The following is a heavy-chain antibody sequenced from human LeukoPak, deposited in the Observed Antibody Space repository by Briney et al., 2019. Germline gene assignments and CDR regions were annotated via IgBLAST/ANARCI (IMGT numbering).Heavy chain of an antibody. V-gene: IGHV4-34*01. CDR2: INHSGST. D-gene: IGHD2/OR15-2a*01. CDR1: GGSFSGYY. Sequence: SETLSLTCAVYGGSFSGYYWSWIRQPPGKGLEWIGEINHSGSTNYNPSLKSRVTISVDTSKNQFSLKLSSVTAADTAVYYCARGPFPMRAFDIWGQGTTVTVSS. J-gene: IGHJ3*02. CDR3: ARGPFPMRAFDI.